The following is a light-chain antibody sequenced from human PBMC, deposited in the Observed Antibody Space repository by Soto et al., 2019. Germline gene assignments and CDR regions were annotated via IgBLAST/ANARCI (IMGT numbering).Light chain of an antibody. V-gene: IGKV3D-20*02. CDR2: GAS. J-gene: IGKJ1*01. CDR1: QSVSSNY. CDR3: QQRSNWPPWT. Sequence: EIVLTQSPDTLSLSPGERATLSCRAIQSVSSNYLAWYQQIPGQAPRLLIHGASTRATGIPARFSGSGSGTDFTLTISSLEPEDFAVHYCQQRSNWPPWTFGQGTKVDIK.